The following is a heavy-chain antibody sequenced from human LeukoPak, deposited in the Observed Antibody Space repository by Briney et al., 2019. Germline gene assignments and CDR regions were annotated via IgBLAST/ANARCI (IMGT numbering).Heavy chain of an antibody. CDR3: ASRTYYDFWSGRNDAFDI. D-gene: IGHD3-3*01. Sequence: ASVTVSCTASGYTFTSYGISWVRQATGQGLEWMGWMNPNSGNTGYAQKFQGRVTMTRNTSISTAYMELSSLRSEDTAVYYCASRTYYDFWSGRNDAFDIWGQGTMVTVSS. V-gene: IGHV1-8*02. CDR2: MNPNSGNT. CDR1: GYTFTSYG. J-gene: IGHJ3*02.